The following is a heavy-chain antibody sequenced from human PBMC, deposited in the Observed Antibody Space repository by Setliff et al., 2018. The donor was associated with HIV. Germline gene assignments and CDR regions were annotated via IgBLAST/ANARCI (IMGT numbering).Heavy chain of an antibody. CDR1: GYTFTSYA. J-gene: IGHJ4*02. V-gene: IGHV1-3*01. Sequence: ASVKVSCKASGYTFTSYAMHWVRQAPGQGLEWMGWINAGNGHTKYSEKFQGRVTITTDTSASTAYMELNSLRSEDTAVYYCARVSGFYYYDLWGQGTLVTVYS. D-gene: IGHD5-12*01. CDR2: INAGNGHT. CDR3: ARVSGFYYYDL.